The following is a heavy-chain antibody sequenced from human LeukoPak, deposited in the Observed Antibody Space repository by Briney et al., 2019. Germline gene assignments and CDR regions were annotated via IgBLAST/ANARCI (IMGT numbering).Heavy chain of an antibody. V-gene: IGHV1-18*01. CDR1: GGTFSSYA. D-gene: IGHD5-18*01. J-gene: IGHJ4*02. CDR3: ARDQGVQLWLPDY. Sequence: EASVKVSCKASGGTFSSYAISWVRQAPGQGLEWMGWISAYNGNTNYAQKLQGRVTMTTDTSTSTAYMELRSLRSDDTAVYYCARDQGVQLWLPDYWGQGTLVTVSS. CDR2: ISAYNGNT.